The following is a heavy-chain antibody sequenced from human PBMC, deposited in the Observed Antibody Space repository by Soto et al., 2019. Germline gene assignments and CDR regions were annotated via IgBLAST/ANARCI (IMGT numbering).Heavy chain of an antibody. D-gene: IGHD6-13*01. CDR2: IYTSGST. Sequence: SETLSLTCTDSGGSISSYYWSWIRQPAGKGLEWIGRIYTSGSTNYNPSLKSRVTMSVDTSKNQFSLKVSSVTAADTAVYYCARDQYSRTTMGVDWFDPWGQGTLVTVSS. CDR1: GGSISSYY. J-gene: IGHJ5*02. V-gene: IGHV4-4*07. CDR3: ARDQYSRTTMGVDWFDP.